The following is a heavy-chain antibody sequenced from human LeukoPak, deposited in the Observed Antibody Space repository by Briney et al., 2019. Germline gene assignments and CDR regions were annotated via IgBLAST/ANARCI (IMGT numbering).Heavy chain of an antibody. D-gene: IGHD3-10*01. CDR3: GSGEWPHNY. J-gene: IGHJ4*02. Sequence: GGSLKLSCAASGFTFSSFVMTWVRQAPGKGLEWVSLIYSGGDTFYADSVKGRFTISRDNSKNTLYLQMNSLKAEDTAVYYCGSGEWPHNYWGRGTLVTVSS. CDR1: GFTFSSFV. V-gene: IGHV3-53*01. CDR2: IYSGGDT.